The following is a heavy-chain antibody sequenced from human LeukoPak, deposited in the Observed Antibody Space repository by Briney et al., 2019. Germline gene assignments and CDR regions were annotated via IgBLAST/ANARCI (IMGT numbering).Heavy chain of an antibody. J-gene: IGHJ4*02. D-gene: IGHD3-22*01. CDR3: ASSATYYYDSSGYYYIY. CDR1: GYTFTSYG. CDR2: IIPILGIA. Sequence: SVKVSCKASGYTFTSYGISWVRQAPGQGLEWMGRIIPILGIANCAQKFQGRVTITADKSTSTAYMELSSLRSEDTAVYYCASSATYYYDSSGYYYIYWGQGTLVTVSS. V-gene: IGHV1-69*04.